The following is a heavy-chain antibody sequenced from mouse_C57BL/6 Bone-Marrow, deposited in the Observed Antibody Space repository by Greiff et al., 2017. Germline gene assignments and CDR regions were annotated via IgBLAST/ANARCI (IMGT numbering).Heavy chain of an antibody. CDR2: IWTGGGT. V-gene: IGHV2-9-1*01. Sequence: VQLKESGPGLVAPSQSLSITCTVSGFSLTSYAISWVRQPPGKGLEWLGVIWTGGGTNYNSALKSRLSISKDNSKSQVFLKMNSLQTDDTARYYCARSPPFITTVVATDYFDYWGQGTTLTVSS. J-gene: IGHJ2*01. D-gene: IGHD1-1*01. CDR3: ARSPPFITTVVATDYFDY. CDR1: GFSLTSYA.